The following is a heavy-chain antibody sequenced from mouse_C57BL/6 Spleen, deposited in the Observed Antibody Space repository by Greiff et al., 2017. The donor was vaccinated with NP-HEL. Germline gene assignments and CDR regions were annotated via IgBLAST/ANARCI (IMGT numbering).Heavy chain of an antibody. CDR2: IDPEDGET. V-gene: IGHV14-2*01. CDR3: ARSNYYGSSYVGYAMDY. CDR1: GFNIKDYY. D-gene: IGHD1-1*01. Sequence: VQLQQSGAELVKPEASVKLSCTASGFNIKDYYMHWVKQRTEQGLEWIGRIDPEDGETKYAPKFQGKATITADTSSNTAYLQLSSLTSEDTAVYYGARSNYYGSSYVGYAMDYWGQGTSVTVSS. J-gene: IGHJ4*01.